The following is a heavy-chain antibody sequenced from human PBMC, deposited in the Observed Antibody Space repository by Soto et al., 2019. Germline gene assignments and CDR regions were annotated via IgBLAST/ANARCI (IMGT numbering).Heavy chain of an antibody. Sequence: QVQLVESGGGVVQPGRSLRLSCAASGFTFSSYAMHWVRQAPGKGLEWVAVISYDGSNKYYADSVKGRFTISRDNSKNTLYLQMNRLRAEDTAVYYCARDSGYDSYYYGMDVWGQGTTVTVSS. CDR1: GFTFSSYA. D-gene: IGHD5-12*01. J-gene: IGHJ6*02. V-gene: IGHV3-30-3*01. CDR3: ARDSGYDSYYYGMDV. CDR2: ISYDGSNK.